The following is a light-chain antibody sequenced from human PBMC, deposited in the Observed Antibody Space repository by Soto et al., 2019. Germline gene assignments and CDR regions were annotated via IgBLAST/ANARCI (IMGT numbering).Light chain of an antibody. CDR2: GAS. CDR1: QGSGIT. Sequence: IVMTQSPATQSVSPGERVTLSCRASQGSGITLAWYQQKPGQTPRLLIYGASTRATGIPARFSGSGSGTEFTLTIKSLQSEDSAVYYCQRYNDWPLTFGGGTKVEIK. CDR3: QRYNDWPLT. J-gene: IGKJ4*01. V-gene: IGKV3-15*01.